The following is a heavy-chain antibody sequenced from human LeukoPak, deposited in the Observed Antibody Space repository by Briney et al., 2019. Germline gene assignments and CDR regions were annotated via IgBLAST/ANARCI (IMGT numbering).Heavy chain of an antibody. CDR2: FDPEDGET. CDR3: ATLYSNYVLMTLQWYFDL. D-gene: IGHD4-11*01. V-gene: IGHV1-24*01. J-gene: IGHJ2*01. Sequence: GASVKVSCKVSGYTLTELSMHWVRQAPGKGLEWMGGFDPEDGETIYAQKFQGRVTMTEDTSTDTAYMELSSLRSEDTAVYYCATLYSNYVLMTLQWYFDLWGRGTLVTVSS. CDR1: GYTLTELS.